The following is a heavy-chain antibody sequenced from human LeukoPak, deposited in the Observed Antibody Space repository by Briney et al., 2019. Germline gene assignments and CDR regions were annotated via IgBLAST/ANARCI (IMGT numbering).Heavy chain of an antibody. CDR1: GGSFSGYY. V-gene: IGHV4-34*01. D-gene: IGHD1-26*01. CDR3: ARLWDESGSY. CDR2: INHSGST. Sequence: PSETLSLTCAVYGGSFSGYYWSWIRQPPGKGLEWIGEINHSGSTNYNPSLKSRVTISVDTSKNQFSLKLSSVTAADTAVYWCARLWDESGSYWGQGIMVIVSS. J-gene: IGHJ4*02.